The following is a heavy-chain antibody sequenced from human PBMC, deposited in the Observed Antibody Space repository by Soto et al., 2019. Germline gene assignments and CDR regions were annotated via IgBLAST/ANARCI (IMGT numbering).Heavy chain of an antibody. Sequence: GGSLRLSCAASGFTFSAYNIYWVRQAPGKGLEWVSFISSTGTYLNYAASLKGRFTISRDNANSSVFLQMDNLSAEDTAVYYCARQLHLGDLSRGFGGQEPLVTVSS. CDR1: GFTFSAYN. J-gene: IGHJ4*02. V-gene: IGHV3-21*01. CDR2: ISSTGTYL. D-gene: IGHD3-16*02. CDR3: ARQLHLGDLSRGF.